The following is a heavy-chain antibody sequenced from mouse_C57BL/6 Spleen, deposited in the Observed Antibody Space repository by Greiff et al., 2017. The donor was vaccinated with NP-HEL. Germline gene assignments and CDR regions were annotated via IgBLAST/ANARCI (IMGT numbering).Heavy chain of an antibody. CDR3: ARYDYDVFDY. J-gene: IGHJ2*01. CDR2: IDPSDSYT. Sequence: QVQLQQPGAELVMPGASVKLSCKASGYTFTSYWMHWVKQRPGQGLEWIGEIDPSDSYTNYNQKFKGKSTLTVDKSSSTAYMQLSSLTSEDSAVYYCARYDYDVFDYWGKGTTLTVSS. V-gene: IGHV1-69*01. CDR1: GYTFTSYW. D-gene: IGHD2-4*01.